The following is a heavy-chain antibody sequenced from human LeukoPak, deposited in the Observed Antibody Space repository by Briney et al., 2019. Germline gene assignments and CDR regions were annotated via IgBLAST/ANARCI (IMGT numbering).Heavy chain of an antibody. CDR1: GFTFSSYE. Sequence: GGSLRLSCAASGFTFSSYEMNWVRQAPGKGLEWVSYISSSGSTIYYADSVKGRFTISRDNAKNSVYLQMNSLRAEDTAVYYCARGSRDAFDIWGQGTMVTVPS. V-gene: IGHV3-48*03. CDR3: ARGSRDAFDI. CDR2: ISSSGSTI. J-gene: IGHJ3*02. D-gene: IGHD2-2*01.